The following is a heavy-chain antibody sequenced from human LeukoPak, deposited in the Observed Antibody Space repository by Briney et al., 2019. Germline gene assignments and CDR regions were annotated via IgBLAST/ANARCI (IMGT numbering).Heavy chain of an antibody. CDR3: ARDVGT. J-gene: IGHJ5*02. V-gene: IGHV3-74*01. CDR2: ISNDESTI. CDR1: GFIFSSYW. Sequence: GGSLRLSCAASGFIFSSYWMHWVRHAPGKGPVWVSLISNDESTIIYADSVKGRFTISRDNAKNTLYLQMSSLRAEDTAVYYCARDVGTWGQGTLVTVSS. D-gene: IGHD7-27*01.